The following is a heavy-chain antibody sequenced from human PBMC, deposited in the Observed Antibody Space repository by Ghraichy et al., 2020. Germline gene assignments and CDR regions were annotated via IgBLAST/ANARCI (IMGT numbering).Heavy chain of an antibody. D-gene: IGHD2-2*01. V-gene: IGHV4-59*01. CDR2: IYYSGST. CDR1: GGSISSYY. Sequence: SETLSLTCTVSGGSISSYYWSWIRQPPGKGLEWIGYIYYSGSTNYNPSLKSRVTISVDTSKNQFSLKLSSVTAADTAVYYCARDRPGKVVPVAMGGMDVWGQGTTVTVSS. CDR3: ARDRPGKVVPVAMGGMDV. J-gene: IGHJ6*02.